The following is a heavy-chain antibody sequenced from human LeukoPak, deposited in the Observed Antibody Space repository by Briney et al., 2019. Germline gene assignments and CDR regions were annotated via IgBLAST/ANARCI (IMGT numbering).Heavy chain of an antibody. J-gene: IGHJ4*02. CDR3: GTLLSNGPFDY. V-gene: IGHV1-2*02. Sequence: ASVKVSCKASGYTFTGYYMHWVRQAPGQGLEWMGYIYPNSGATKYAQKFQGRVTMTRDPSISTAYMELSGLRSDDTAVYYCGTLLSNGPFDYWGQGSLVTVSS. CDR2: IYPNSGAT. CDR1: GYTFTGYY.